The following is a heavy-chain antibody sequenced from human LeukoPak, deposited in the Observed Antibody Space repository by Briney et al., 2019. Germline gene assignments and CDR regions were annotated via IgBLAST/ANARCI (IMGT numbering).Heavy chain of an antibody. V-gene: IGHV1-69*01. D-gene: IGHD5-18*01. Sequence: GASVKVSCKASGGTFSSYAISWVRQAPGQGLEWMGGIIPIFGTANYAQKFQGRVTITADESTSTAYMELSSLRSEDTAVYYCARDVYSYGYYFDYWSQGTLVTVSS. CDR3: ARDVYSYGYYFDY. CDR1: GGTFSSYA. J-gene: IGHJ4*02. CDR2: IIPIFGTA.